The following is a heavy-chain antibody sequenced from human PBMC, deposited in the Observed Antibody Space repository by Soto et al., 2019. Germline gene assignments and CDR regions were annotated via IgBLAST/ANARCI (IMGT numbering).Heavy chain of an antibody. V-gene: IGHV4-59*01. J-gene: IGHJ4*02. CDR3: AIDSVGSGYD. D-gene: IGHD5-12*01. CDR1: GGAMSSYY. CDR2: IYYRGYT. Sequence: QVQLQESGPGLVKPSETLSLTCAVSGGAMSSYYWSWIRQPPGKRPEWIGYIYYRGYTNYNPSLKSRVTISVDPSNDQFSLQLSSVTAADTAVYYCAIDSVGSGYDWGQGTLVTVSS.